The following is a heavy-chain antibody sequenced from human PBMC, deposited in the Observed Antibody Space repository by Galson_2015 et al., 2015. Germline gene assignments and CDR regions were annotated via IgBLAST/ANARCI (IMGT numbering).Heavy chain of an antibody. J-gene: IGHJ4*02. CDR3: ARAGNLISGYYFDY. CDR1: GGSISSYY. Sequence: ETLSLTCTVSGGSISSYYWSWIRQPPGKGLEWIGYIYYSGSTNYNPSLKSRVTISVDTSKNQFSLKLSSVTAADTAVYYCARAGNLISGYYFDYWGQGTLVTVSS. CDR2: IYYSGST. V-gene: IGHV4-59*01. D-gene: IGHD6-19*01.